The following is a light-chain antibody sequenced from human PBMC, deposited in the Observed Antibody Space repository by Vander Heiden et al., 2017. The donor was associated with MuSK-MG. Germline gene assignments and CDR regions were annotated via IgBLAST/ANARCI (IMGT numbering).Light chain of an antibody. CDR1: QGISNY. CDR2: AAS. CDR3: QKDNSAPWT. J-gene: IGKJ1*01. Sequence: DIQMTQSPSSLSASVGDRVTITCRANQGISNYLAWYQQKPGKVPKLLIYAASTLQSGVPSRFSGGGSGTDFTLTISSLQPEDVATYYCQKDNSAPWTFGQGTKVEIK. V-gene: IGKV1-27*01.